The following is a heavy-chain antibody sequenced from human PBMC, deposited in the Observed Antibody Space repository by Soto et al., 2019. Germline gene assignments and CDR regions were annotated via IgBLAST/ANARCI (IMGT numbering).Heavy chain of an antibody. Sequence: QVQLVQSGAEVKKPGSSVKVSCKASGDTFSNSTISWVRQAPGQGLEWMGRIIPIFGIANYAQEFQGRVTITADKSTSTVYMELSSLRSEDTAVYYCARGKTDSENYEGDYYMDVWGKGTTVTVSS. D-gene: IGHD3-16*01. CDR2: IIPIFGIA. V-gene: IGHV1-69*02. CDR3: ARGKTDSENYEGDYYMDV. J-gene: IGHJ6*03. CDR1: GDTFSNST.